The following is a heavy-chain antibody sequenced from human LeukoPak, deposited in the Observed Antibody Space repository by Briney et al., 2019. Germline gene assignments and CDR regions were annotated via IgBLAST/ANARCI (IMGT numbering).Heavy chain of an antibody. J-gene: IGHJ4*02. D-gene: IGHD4-17*01. Sequence: PGGSLKLSCAASGFTFSDSAMHWVRQASGKGLEWVGRIRSKAGNYATEYTAPVKGRFTISRDDSKKTAYLQMNSLKTEDTAVYYCTGGTTVTTLDYWGQGTLVTVSS. CDR1: GFTFSDSA. CDR2: IRSKAGNYAT. CDR3: TGGTTVTTLDY. V-gene: IGHV3-73*01.